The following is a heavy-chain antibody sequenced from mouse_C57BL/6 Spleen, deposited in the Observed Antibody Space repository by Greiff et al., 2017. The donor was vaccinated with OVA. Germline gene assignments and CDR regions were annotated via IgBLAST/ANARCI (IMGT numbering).Heavy chain of an antibody. J-gene: IGHJ2*01. CDR2: ISSGGSYT. Sequence: EVQLVESGGDLVKPGGSLKLSCAASGFTFSSYGMSWVRQTPDKRLEWVATISSGGSYTYYPDSVKGRFTISRDNAKNTLYLQMSSLKSEDTAMYYCAITGSDWGQGTTLTVSS. D-gene: IGHD4-1*01. CDR1: GFTFSSYG. V-gene: IGHV5-6*01. CDR3: AITGSD.